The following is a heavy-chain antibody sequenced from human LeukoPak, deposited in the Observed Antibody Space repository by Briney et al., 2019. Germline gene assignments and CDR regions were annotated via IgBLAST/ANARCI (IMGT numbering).Heavy chain of an antibody. CDR2: ISFDGTDK. Sequence: PGGSLRLSCAASGFTFSSYSMHWVRQAPGKGLEWVALISFDGTDKYYADSVRGRFTISRDNSKKTLFLQLNSLRGDDTAVYYCAKGSADFYDSSVLFDYWGQGTLVTVSS. D-gene: IGHD3-22*01. CDR3: AKGSADFYDSSVLFDY. J-gene: IGHJ4*02. CDR1: GFTFSSYS. V-gene: IGHV3-30*04.